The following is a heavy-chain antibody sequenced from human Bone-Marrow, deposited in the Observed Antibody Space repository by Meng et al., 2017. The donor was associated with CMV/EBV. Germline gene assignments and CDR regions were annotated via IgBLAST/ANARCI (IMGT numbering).Heavy chain of an antibody. CDR1: GGSISNYY. V-gene: IGHV4-59*12. J-gene: IGHJ6*02. CDR2: IYYSGGT. D-gene: IGHD2-2*01. Sequence: SETLSLTCTVSGGSISNYYWSWIRQPPRKRLEWIGSIYYSGGTNYNPSLKSRVTISVDTSKNQFSLKLSSVTAADTAVYYCARGQRYHPYYYYGMDVWGQGTTVTVSS. CDR3: ARGQRYHPYYYYGMDV.